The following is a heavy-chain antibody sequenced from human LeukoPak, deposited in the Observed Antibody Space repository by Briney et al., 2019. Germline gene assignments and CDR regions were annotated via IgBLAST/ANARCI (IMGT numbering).Heavy chain of an antibody. CDR3: ARRVWATTMSRDAFDI. D-gene: IGHD1-26*01. Sequence: SETLSLTCTVSGGSISSSSYYWGWIRQPPGKGLEWIGSIYYSGSTYYNPSLKSRVTISVDTSKNQFSLKLSSVTAADTAVYYCARRVWATTMSRDAFDIWGQGTMVAVSS. J-gene: IGHJ3*02. V-gene: IGHV4-39*07. CDR1: GGSISSSSYY. CDR2: IYYSGST.